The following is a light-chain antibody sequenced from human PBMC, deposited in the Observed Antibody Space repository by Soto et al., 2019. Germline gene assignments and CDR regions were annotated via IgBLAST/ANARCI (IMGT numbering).Light chain of an antibody. CDR3: NSYTSNNTHV. CDR2: DVS. J-gene: IGLJ1*01. Sequence: QSVLTQPASVSGSPGQAITISCSGTSSDVGAFNYVSWYQQHPGKAPKLMIYDVSNRPSGVSNRFSGSKSGNTASLTISGIRAEDEADYYCNSYTSNNTHVFGTWTKVTVL. V-gene: IGLV2-14*03. CDR1: SSDVGAFNY.